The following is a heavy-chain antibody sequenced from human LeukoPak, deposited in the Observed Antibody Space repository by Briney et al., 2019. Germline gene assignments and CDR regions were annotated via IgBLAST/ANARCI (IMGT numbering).Heavy chain of an antibody. Sequence: PGASVTVSCKASGGTFSSYAISWVRQAPGQGLEWMGGIIPIFGTANYAQKFQGRVTITADESTSTAYMELSSLRSEDTAVYYCARDKQHLAYYYYGMDVWGQGTTVTVSS. V-gene: IGHV1-69*13. CDR2: IIPIFGTA. CDR3: ARDKQHLAYYYYGMDV. CDR1: GGTFSSYA. D-gene: IGHD6-13*01. J-gene: IGHJ6*02.